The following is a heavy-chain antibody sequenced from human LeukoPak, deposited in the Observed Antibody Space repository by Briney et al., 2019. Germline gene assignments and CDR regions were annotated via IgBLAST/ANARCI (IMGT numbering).Heavy chain of an antibody. V-gene: IGHV3-48*03. D-gene: IGHD4-17*01. Sequence: GGSLRLSCAASGFTLSSYEMNWVRQAPGKGLERASYISYTDNTIYYADSVKGRFTISRDNAKNSLYLQIDSLRIEDTAVYYCARSPGYGDYGHNDYWGQGTLVTVSS. CDR3: ARSPGYGDYGHNDY. J-gene: IGHJ4*02. CDR1: GFTLSSYE. CDR2: ISYTDNTI.